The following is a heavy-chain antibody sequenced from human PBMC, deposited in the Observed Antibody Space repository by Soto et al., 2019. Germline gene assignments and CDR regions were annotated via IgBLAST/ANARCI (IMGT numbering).Heavy chain of an antibody. J-gene: IGHJ4*02. CDR3: ARDSGGAPWY. V-gene: IGHV3-33*01. CDR2: IWYDGSNK. D-gene: IGHD4-17*01. CDR1: GFTFSSYD. Sequence: QVQLVECGGGVGQPGRSLRLSCAASGFTFSSYDMHWVRQAPGKGLEWVAVIWYDGSNKYYADSVKGRFTISRDNSKNTLYLQMNSLRAEDTAVYYCARDSGGAPWYWGQGTLVTVSS.